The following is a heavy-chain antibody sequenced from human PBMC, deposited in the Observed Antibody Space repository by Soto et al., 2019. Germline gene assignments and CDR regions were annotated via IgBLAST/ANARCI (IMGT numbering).Heavy chain of an antibody. J-gene: IGHJ6*02. CDR2: IIPIFGTA. D-gene: IGHD2-15*01. Sequence: QVQLVQSGAEVKKPGSSVKVSCKASGGTFSSYAISWVRQAPGQGLEWMGGIIPIFGTANYAQKFQGRVTITADESTSTAYMELSSLRPEDTAVYYCARHSSATPEDIVVVVAAHPSVYYYYGMDVWGQGTTVTVSS. CDR1: GGTFSSYA. V-gene: IGHV1-69*01. CDR3: ARHSSATPEDIVVVVAAHPSVYYYYGMDV.